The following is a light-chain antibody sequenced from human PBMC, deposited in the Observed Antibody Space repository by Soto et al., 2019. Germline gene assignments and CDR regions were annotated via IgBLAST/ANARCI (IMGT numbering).Light chain of an antibody. J-gene: IGKJ1*01. CDR2: RAS. CDR3: QEYKGT. Sequence: DIQMTQSPSTLSASVGDRVTITCRASQSISNWVAWYQQKPEKAPKLLIYRASSLQSGVPLRFSGSGSGTEFTLTVSSLQPEDFATYYCQEYKGTFGQGTRVEIK. V-gene: IGKV1-5*03. CDR1: QSISNW.